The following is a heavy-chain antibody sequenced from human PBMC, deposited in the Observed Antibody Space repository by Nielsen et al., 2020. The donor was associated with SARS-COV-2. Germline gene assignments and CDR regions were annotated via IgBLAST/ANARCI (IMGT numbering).Heavy chain of an antibody. CDR2: IWYDGSNK. Sequence: GESLKISCAASGFTFSSYGMHWVRQAPGKGLEWVAVIWYDGSNKYYADSVKGRFTISRDNSRNTLYLQMNSLRAEDTAIYYCAGDGGGGHDIREGLDYWGQGTQVTVSS. CDR3: AGDGGGGHDIREGLDY. D-gene: IGHD2-15*01. CDR1: GFTFSSYG. J-gene: IGHJ4*02. V-gene: IGHV3-33*01.